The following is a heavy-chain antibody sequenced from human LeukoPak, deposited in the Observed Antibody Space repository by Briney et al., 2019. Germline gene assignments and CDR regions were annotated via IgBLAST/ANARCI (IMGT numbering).Heavy chain of an antibody. J-gene: IGHJ3*02. Sequence: SETLSLTCTVSGGSISSYYWSWIRQPPGKGLEWIGYIYYSGSTNYNPSLKSRVTISVDTSKNQFSLKLSSVTAADTAVYYCARETWIQLWSDAFDIWGQGTMVTVSS. D-gene: IGHD5-18*01. CDR3: ARETWIQLWSDAFDI. CDR1: GGSISSYY. CDR2: IYYSGST. V-gene: IGHV4-59*12.